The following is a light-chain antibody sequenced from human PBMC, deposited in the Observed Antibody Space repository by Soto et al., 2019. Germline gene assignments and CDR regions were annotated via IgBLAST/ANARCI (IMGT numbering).Light chain of an antibody. J-gene: IGKJ1*01. Sequence: DIQMTQSPSTLSASVGDRVTITCRASQSIGSWLAWYQQKPGKAPKLLIYQASSLQSGVPSRFSGSGSGTEFTLTIISLQPDDFATYYCQQYNSYSETFGQGTKVEIK. CDR2: QAS. V-gene: IGKV1-5*03. CDR1: QSIGSW. CDR3: QQYNSYSET.